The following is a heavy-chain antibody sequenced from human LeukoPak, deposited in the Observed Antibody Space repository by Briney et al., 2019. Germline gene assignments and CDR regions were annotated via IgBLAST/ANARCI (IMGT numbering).Heavy chain of an antibody. CDR1: GFTLSSHS. CDR2: ISSSSSTI. J-gene: IGHJ4*02. D-gene: IGHD1-26*01. CDR3: ARDTLYSGSYFNY. Sequence: GGSLRLSCAASGFTLSSHSMNWVRQAPGKGLEWVSYISSSSSTIYYADSVKGRFTISRDDAKNTLYLQMNSLRAEDTAVYYCARDTLYSGSYFNYWGQGTLVTVSS. V-gene: IGHV3-48*01.